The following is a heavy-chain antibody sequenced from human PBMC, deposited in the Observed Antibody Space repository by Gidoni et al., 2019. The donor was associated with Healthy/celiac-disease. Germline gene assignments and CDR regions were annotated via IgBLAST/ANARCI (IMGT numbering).Heavy chain of an antibody. CDR3: AKGDHAAGFDY. CDR2: ISWDGGST. V-gene: IGHV3-43*01. Sequence: EVQLVESGGVVVQPGGSLRLSCAAPGFTFDDYTMHWVRQAPGKGLELVSLISWDGGSTYYADSVKGRFTISRDNSKNSLYLQMNSLRTEDTALYYCAKGDHAAGFDYWGQGTLVTVSS. J-gene: IGHJ4*02. D-gene: IGHD6-13*01. CDR1: GFTFDDYT.